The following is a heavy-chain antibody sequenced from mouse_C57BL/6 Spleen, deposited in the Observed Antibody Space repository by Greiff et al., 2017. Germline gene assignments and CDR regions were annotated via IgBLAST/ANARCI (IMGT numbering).Heavy chain of an antibody. CDR2: INPNNGGT. D-gene: IGHD3-2*02. V-gene: IGHV1-26*01. CDR1: GYTFTDYY. CDR3: ARRGSSGYFDY. Sequence: EVQLQESGPELVKPGASVKISCKASGYTFTDYYMNWVKQSHGKSLEWIGDINPNNGGTSYNQKFKGKATLTVDKSSSTAYMELRSLTSEDSAVYYCARRGSSGYFDYWGQGTTLTVSS. J-gene: IGHJ2*01.